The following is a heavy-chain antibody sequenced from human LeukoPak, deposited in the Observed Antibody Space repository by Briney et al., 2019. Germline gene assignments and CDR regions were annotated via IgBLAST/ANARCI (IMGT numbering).Heavy chain of an antibody. Sequence: GGSLRLSCAASGFTFSSYEMNWVRQAPGKGLEWVSYISSSGSTIYYADSVKGRFTISRDNAKNSLYLQMNSLRAEDTAVYYCARLQQQLVTEDAFDIWGQGTMVTVSS. CDR3: ARLQQQLVTEDAFDI. CDR2: ISSSGSTI. CDR1: GFTFSSYE. V-gene: IGHV3-48*03. D-gene: IGHD6-13*01. J-gene: IGHJ3*02.